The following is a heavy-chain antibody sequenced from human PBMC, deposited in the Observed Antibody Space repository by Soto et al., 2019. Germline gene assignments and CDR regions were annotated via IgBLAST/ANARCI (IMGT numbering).Heavy chain of an antibody. Sequence: ESLKISFQASGYIFATYWIGWVRQEPGKGLEWMGLIYPGDSDTNYNPSFQGRVTISADMSINTAYLQWNSLKASDTAIYFCAKLSMVDSFDLWGQGTMVTVSS. CDR2: IYPGDSDT. J-gene: IGHJ3*01. V-gene: IGHV5-51*01. D-gene: IGHD2-8*01. CDR1: GYIFATYW. CDR3: AKLSMVDSFDL.